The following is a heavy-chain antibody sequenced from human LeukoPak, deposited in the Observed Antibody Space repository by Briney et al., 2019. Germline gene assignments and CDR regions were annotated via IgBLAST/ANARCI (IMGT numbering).Heavy chain of an antibody. CDR2: IYYSNT. CDR3: ARLKYGDYGLYYFDY. D-gene: IGHD4-17*01. CDR1: GGSINSYY. V-gene: IGHV4-59*08. Sequence: SETLSLTCTVSGGSINSYYWSWIRQPPGKGLESIGYIYYSNTNYNPSLKSRVTISVDTSKNQFSLKLSSVTAADTAVYYCARLKYGDYGLYYFDYWGQGTLVTVSS. J-gene: IGHJ4*02.